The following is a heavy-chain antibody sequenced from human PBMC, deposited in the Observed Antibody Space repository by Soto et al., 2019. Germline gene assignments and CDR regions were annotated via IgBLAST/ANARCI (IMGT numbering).Heavy chain of an antibody. CDR1: GYTFTSYA. Sequence: VKVSCKASGYTFTSYAMHWVRQAPGQRLEWMGWINAGNGNTKYSQKFQGRVTITRDTSASTAYMELSSLRSEDTAVYYCARDDYDILTGSINWFDPWGQGTLVTVSS. CDR3: ARDDYDILTGSINWFDP. J-gene: IGHJ5*02. D-gene: IGHD3-9*01. CDR2: INAGNGNT. V-gene: IGHV1-3*01.